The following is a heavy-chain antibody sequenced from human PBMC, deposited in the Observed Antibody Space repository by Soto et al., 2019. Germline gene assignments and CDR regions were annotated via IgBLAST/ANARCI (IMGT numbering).Heavy chain of an antibody. V-gene: IGHV1-18*01. CDR1: GYTFTSFG. CDR2: ISAYTETP. CDR3: ARVIPGVEAWFDP. Sequence: ASVKVSFKASGYTFTSFGVTWVRRAPGQGREWMGWISAYTETPNYAQKFQGRVTMTIDTSTSTAHMDLRSLTSDDTAVYYCARVIPGVEAWFDPCGQGTLVTVSS. D-gene: IGHD2-8*01. J-gene: IGHJ5*02.